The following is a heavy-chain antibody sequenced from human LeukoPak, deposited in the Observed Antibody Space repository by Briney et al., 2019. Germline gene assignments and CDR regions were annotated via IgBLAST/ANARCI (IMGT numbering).Heavy chain of an antibody. V-gene: IGHV4-39*01. CDR3: ARGGTVTEVANY. Sequence: SETLSLTCTVSGGSISSSNYYWGWIRQPPGKGLEWIGSIYYTGSTYYNPSLKSRVTISVDTSKNQFSLKLSPVTAPDTAVYYCARGGTVTEVANYWGTETRVTVSS. D-gene: IGHD1-7*01. CDR1: GGSISSSNYY. CDR2: IYYTGST. J-gene: IGHJ4*02.